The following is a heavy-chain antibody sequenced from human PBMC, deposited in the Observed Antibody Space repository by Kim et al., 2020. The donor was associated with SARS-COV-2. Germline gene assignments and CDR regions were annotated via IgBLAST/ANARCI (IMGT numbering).Heavy chain of an antibody. CDR2: IYPGDSDT. D-gene: IGHD3-10*01. CDR3: ARQAYYGSGSYPIRGGAGRYYYGMDV. CDR1: GYSFTSYW. V-gene: IGHV5-51*01. J-gene: IGHJ6*02. Sequence: GESLKISCKGSGYSFTSYWIGWVRQMPGKGLEWMGIIYPGDSDTRYSPSFQGQVTISADKSIRTAYLQWSSLKASDTAMYYCARQAYYGSGSYPIRGGAGRYYYGMDVWGQGTTVTVAS.